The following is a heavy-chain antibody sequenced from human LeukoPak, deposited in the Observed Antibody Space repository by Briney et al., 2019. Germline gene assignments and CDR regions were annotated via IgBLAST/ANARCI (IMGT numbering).Heavy chain of an antibody. CDR1: GYTFTSYA. CDR2: INTNTGNP. CDR3: ARDRGSGSYLGGTTNFGY. V-gene: IGHV7-4-1*02. Sequence: WASVKVSCKASGYTFTSYAMNWVRQAPGQGLEWMGWINTNTGNPTYAQGFTGRFVFSLDTSVSTAYLQISNLKAEDTAVYYCARDRGSGSYLGGTTNFGYWGQGTLVTVSS. D-gene: IGHD1-26*01. J-gene: IGHJ4*02.